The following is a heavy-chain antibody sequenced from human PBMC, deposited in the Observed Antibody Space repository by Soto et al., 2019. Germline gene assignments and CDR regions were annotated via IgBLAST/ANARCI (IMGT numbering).Heavy chain of an antibody. CDR3: AKEHFGDSYGLGPDY. D-gene: IGHD5-18*01. CDR2: ISYDGSNK. V-gene: IGHV3-30*18. Sequence: GGSLRLSCAASGFTFSSYGMHWVRQAPGKGLEWVAVISYDGSNKYYADSVKGRFTISRDNSKNTLYLQMNSLRAEDTAVYYCAKEHFGDSYGLGPDYSGQGTLVTVSS. J-gene: IGHJ4*02. CDR1: GFTFSSYG.